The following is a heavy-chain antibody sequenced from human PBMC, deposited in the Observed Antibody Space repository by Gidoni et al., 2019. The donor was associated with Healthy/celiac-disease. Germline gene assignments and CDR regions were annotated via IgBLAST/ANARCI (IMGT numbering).Heavy chain of an antibody. CDR1: GFTFDDYA. CDR2: ISWNSGSI. D-gene: IGHD1-26*01. CDR3: AKDVTWDPKGWYFDY. J-gene: IGHJ4*02. V-gene: IGHV3-9*01. Sequence: EVQLVESGGGLVQPGRSLRLSCAASGFTFDDYAMHWVRQAPGKGLEWVSGISWNSGSIGYADSVKGRFTISRDNAKNSLFLQMNSLRAEDTALYYCAKDVTWDPKGWYFDYWGQGTLVTVSS.